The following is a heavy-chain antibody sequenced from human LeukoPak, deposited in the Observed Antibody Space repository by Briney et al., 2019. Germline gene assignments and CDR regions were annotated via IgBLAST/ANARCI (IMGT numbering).Heavy chain of an antibody. CDR3: ARDQVGATPIDY. CDR1: GFTFSSHW. J-gene: IGHJ4*02. CDR2: INGDGGST. V-gene: IGHV3-74*01. Sequence: GGSLRPSCAASGFTFSSHWMHWVRQDPGKGLLWVSHINGDGGSTGYADSVKGRFTISRDNAKNTLYLHMNSLRAEDTAVYYCARDQVGATPIDYWGQGTLVTVSS. D-gene: IGHD1-26*01.